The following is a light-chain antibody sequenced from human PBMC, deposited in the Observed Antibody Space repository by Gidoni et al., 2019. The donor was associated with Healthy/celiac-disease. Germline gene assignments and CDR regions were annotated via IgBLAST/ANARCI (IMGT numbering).Light chain of an antibody. Sequence: SYVLTQPPSVPVAPGPTARITCGGNNIGSQSVHWYQQKPGQAPVLVVYDDSDRPAGIPERFSGSNSGNTATLTISRVEAGYEADYYCQVWDSSSDHPVVFGGGTKLTVL. CDR3: QVWDSSSDHPVV. V-gene: IGLV3-21*02. CDR1: NIGSQS. CDR2: DDS. J-gene: IGLJ2*01.